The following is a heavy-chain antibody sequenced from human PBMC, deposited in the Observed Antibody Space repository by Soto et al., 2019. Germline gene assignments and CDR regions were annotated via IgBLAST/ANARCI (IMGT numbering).Heavy chain of an antibody. CDR2: ISGSGGST. J-gene: IGHJ4*02. CDR1: GFTFSSYA. CDR3: AKLGGSYCSGGSCYPWH. Sequence: EVQLLESGGGLVQPGGSLRLSCAASGFTFSSYAMSWVRQAPGKGLEWVSAISGSGGSTYYADSVKGRFTISRDNSKNTLYLQMNSLRAEDTAVYYCAKLGGSYCSGGSCYPWHWGQGTLVTVSS. D-gene: IGHD2-15*01. V-gene: IGHV3-23*01.